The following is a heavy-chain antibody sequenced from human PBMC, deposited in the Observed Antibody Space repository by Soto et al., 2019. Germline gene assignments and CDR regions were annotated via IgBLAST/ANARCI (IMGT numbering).Heavy chain of an antibody. D-gene: IGHD2-21*01. CDR1: GFTFNTYD. Sequence: EVQLVESGGGLVQPGGSLRLSCAASGFTFNTYDMNWVRQAPGKGLEWVSSITTSSAYIYYADSLKGRITISRDNAKNSLFLQMNSLRAEDTAVYYCVRSGTARLLRHSWFDTWGQGTLVTVSS. V-gene: IGHV3-21*01. CDR2: ITTSSAYI. J-gene: IGHJ5*02. CDR3: VRSGTARLLRHSWFDT.